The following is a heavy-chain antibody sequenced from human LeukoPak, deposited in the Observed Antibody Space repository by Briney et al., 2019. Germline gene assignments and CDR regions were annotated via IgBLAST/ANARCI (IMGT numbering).Heavy chain of an antibody. J-gene: IGHJ4*02. D-gene: IGHD1-14*01. Sequence: QAGGSLRLSRAASGFTFSSYGMHWVRQAPGKGLEWVAVISYDGSNKYYADSVKGRFTISRDNSKNTLYLQMNSLRAEDTAVYYCAKDGQGLTYYFDYWGQGTLVTVSS. CDR2: ISYDGSNK. CDR3: AKDGQGLTYYFDY. CDR1: GFTFSSYG. V-gene: IGHV3-30*18.